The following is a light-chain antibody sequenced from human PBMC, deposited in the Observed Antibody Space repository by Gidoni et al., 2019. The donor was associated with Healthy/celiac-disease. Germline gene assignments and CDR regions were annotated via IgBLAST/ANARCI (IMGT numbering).Light chain of an antibody. CDR1: SSDVGSYNL. CDR3: CSYAGSSTYV. V-gene: IGLV2-23*01. CDR2: DGS. J-gene: IGLJ1*01. Sequence: QSALPQPASVSGSPGQSITISCTGTSSDVGSYNLVSWYHQQPGKAPKLMIYDGSNRPSGVSNRFSGSKSGNTASLTISGLKAEDDADYYCCSYAGSSTYVFGTGTKVTVL.